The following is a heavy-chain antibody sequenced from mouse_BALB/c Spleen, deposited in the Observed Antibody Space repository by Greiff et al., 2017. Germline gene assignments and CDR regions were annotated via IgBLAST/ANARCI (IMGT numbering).Heavy chain of an antibody. J-gene: IGHJ3*01. CDR2: INPYNDGT. CDR3: AYGYDGAWFAY. Sequence: EVQLQQSGPELVKPGASVKMSCKASGYTFTSYVMHWVKQKPGQGLEWIGYINPYNDGTKYNEKFKGKATLTSDKSSSTAYMELSSLTSEDSAVYYCAYGYDGAWFAYWGQGTLVTVSA. CDR1: GYTFTSYV. V-gene: IGHV1-14*01. D-gene: IGHD2-2*01.